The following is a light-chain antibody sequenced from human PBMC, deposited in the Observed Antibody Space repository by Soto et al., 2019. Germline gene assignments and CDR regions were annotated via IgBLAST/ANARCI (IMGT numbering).Light chain of an antibody. Sequence: EIVLTQSPGTLSLSPGERATLSCSASQSVSSSYLAWYQQKPGQAPRLLIYGASSRATGIPDRFSGSGSGTDFTLNISRLEPEDFAVYYCQQYGRSPLTFGGGTKVEIK. CDR1: QSVSSSY. V-gene: IGKV3-20*01. J-gene: IGKJ4*01. CDR2: GAS. CDR3: QQYGRSPLT.